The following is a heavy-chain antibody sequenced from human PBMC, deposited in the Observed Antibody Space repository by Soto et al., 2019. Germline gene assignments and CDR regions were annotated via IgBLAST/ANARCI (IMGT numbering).Heavy chain of an antibody. CDR2: IYYSGYT. J-gene: IGHJ6*02. CDR3: ARDQECSGGSCYPGYYGMDV. CDR1: GASISSSSYY. D-gene: IGHD2-15*01. V-gene: IGHV4-39*02. Sequence: SETLSLTCTVSGASISSSSYYLGWIRQHPGKGLEWIGSIYYSGYTYYNPPLKSRVTISVDTSKNQFSLKLSSVTAADTAVYYCARDQECSGGSCYPGYYGMDVWGQGTTVTVSS.